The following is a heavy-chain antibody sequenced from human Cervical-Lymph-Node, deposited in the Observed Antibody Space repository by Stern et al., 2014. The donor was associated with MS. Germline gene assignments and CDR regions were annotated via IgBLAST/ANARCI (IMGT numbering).Heavy chain of an antibody. CDR2: IDPNSGGT. D-gene: IGHD4-17*01. Sequence: QLVQSGAEVKKPGASVKVSCKASGYTFTNYYIHWVRQAPGQGLAWMGWIDPNSGGTNYAQKSQGRVAMTRDMSISTAYMELSRLTSDDTAVYYCSRGRGDARPYYFDYWGQGTLVTVSS. V-gene: IGHV1-2*02. CDR1: GYTFTNYY. CDR3: SRGRGDARPYYFDY. J-gene: IGHJ4*02.